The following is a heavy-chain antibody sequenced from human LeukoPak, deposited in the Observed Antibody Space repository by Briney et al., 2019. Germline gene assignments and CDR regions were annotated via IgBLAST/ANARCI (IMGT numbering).Heavy chain of an antibody. V-gene: IGHV3-23*01. CDR3: AKQSAGVTTGYFDY. Sequence: GGSLRLSCAASGFTFSAHAMSWVRQAPGKGLEWVSSISDSAGSTYYAASVTGRFTISRDSSRTTLYLQVNSLRAEDTAVYYCAKQSAGVTTGYFDYWGQGTLVTVSS. CDR1: GFTFSAHA. D-gene: IGHD1-26*01. J-gene: IGHJ4*02. CDR2: ISDSAGST.